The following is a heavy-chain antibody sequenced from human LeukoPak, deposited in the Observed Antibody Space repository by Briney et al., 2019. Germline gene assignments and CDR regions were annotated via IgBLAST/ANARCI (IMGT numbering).Heavy chain of an antibody. J-gene: IGHJ4*02. V-gene: IGHV4-39*01. CDR1: GGSISSSNYY. CDR2: IYYSGST. D-gene: IGHD5-12*01. Sequence: SETLPLTCTVSGGSISSSNYYWGWIRQPPGKGLEWIGSIYYSGSTYYNPSLKSRVTISVDTSKNQFSLKLSSVTAADTAVYYCARLRSGYDLFDYWGQGTLVTVSS. CDR3: ARLRSGYDLFDY.